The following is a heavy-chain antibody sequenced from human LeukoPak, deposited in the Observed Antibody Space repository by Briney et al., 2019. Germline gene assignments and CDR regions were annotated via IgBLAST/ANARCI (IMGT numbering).Heavy chain of an antibody. CDR3: AAGYCSGGSCYRDFDY. Sequence: SVKVSFKASGFTFTSSAVQWVRQARGQRLEWIGWIVVGSGNTNYAQKFQERVTITRDMSTSTAYMELSSLRSEGTAVYYCAAGYCSGGSCYRDFDYWGQGTLVTVSS. CDR1: GFTFTSSA. V-gene: IGHV1-58*01. J-gene: IGHJ4*02. CDR2: IVVGSGNT. D-gene: IGHD2-15*01.